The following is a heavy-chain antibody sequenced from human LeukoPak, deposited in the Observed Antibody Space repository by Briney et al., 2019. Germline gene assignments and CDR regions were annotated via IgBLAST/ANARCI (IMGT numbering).Heavy chain of an antibody. J-gene: IGHJ4*02. CDR2: INPNSGGT. D-gene: IGHD2-2*01. CDR3: AREYCSSTSCYFDY. V-gene: IGHV1-2*04. Sequence: ASVKVSCKASGYTFTSYGISWVRQAPGQGLEWMGWINPNSGGTNYAQKFQGWVTMTRDTSISTAYMELSRLRSDDTAVYYCAREYCSSTSCYFDYWGQGTLVTVYS. CDR1: GYTFTSYG.